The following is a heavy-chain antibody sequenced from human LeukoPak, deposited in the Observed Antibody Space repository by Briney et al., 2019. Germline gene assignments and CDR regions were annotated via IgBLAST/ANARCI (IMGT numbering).Heavy chain of an antibody. CDR3: ARHIYNWNDGLDH. J-gene: IGHJ4*02. V-gene: IGHV4-59*08. D-gene: IGHD1-20*01. CDR2: IYYRGST. Sequence: AETLSLTCTVSGGSIRSYYRSWIRQPPGKGLEWIGYIYYRGSTNYNPSLKSRVTISVDTSKNQFSLKLSSVTAADTAVYFCARHIYNWNDGLDHWGQGTLVTVSS. CDR1: GGSIRSYY.